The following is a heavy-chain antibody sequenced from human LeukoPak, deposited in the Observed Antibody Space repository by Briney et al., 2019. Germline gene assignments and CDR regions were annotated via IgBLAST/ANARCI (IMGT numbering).Heavy chain of an antibody. CDR2: IKQDGSER. Sequence: PGGSLRLSCAASGFTFSGFSMSWVRQSPTKGLEWVANIKQDGSERYYVDSVKGRFSISRDNSKNTLYLQMDSLRGEDTAVYYCAKDFRIGYSAHFDYWGQGALVTVSS. CDR3: AKDFRIGYSAHFDY. D-gene: IGHD2-21*01. CDR1: GFTFSGFS. J-gene: IGHJ4*02. V-gene: IGHV3-7*03.